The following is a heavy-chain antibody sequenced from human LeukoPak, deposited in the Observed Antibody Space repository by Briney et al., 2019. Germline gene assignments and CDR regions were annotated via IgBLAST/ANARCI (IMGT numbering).Heavy chain of an antibody. V-gene: IGHV3-48*04. CDR2: ISSSSSTI. J-gene: IGHJ6*03. D-gene: IGHD6-6*01. Sequence: GGSLRLSCAASGFTFSSYSMNWVRQAPGKGLEWVSYISSSSSTIYYADSVKGRFTISRDSAKNSLYLQMNSLGAEDTAVYYCARVIAARPHYYYYYYMDVWGKGTTVTVSS. CDR1: GFTFSSYS. CDR3: ARVIAARPHYYYYYYMDV.